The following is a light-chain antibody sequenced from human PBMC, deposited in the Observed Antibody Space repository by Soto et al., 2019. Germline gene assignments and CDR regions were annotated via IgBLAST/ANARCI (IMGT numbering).Light chain of an antibody. Sequence: DIQMTQSPSTLSASVGARVTITCRAIQSISSWLACYQQKPGKAPKLLIYAASSLQSGVPSRFSGSGSGTDFTLTISSLQPEDFATYYCQQSYSTPRTFGQGTKVDIK. CDR2: AAS. CDR1: QSISSW. J-gene: IGKJ1*01. CDR3: QQSYSTPRT. V-gene: IGKV1-39*01.